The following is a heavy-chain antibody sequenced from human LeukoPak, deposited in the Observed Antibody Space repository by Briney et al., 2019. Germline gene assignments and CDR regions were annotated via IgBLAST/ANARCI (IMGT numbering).Heavy chain of an antibody. Sequence: GAAVKDSCKASGYTFTDYYIHWVRRAPGQGQGLEWMGWINPNSGGSKFVQKFQGSLTMTRDTSNTTAYMELSGLESDDTGVYYCAKRIDVTGPLDYWGQGTLVTVSS. CDR3: AKRIDVTGPLDY. J-gene: IGHJ4*02. CDR1: GYTFTDYY. CDR2: INPNSGGS. V-gene: IGHV1-2*02. D-gene: IGHD2-8*02.